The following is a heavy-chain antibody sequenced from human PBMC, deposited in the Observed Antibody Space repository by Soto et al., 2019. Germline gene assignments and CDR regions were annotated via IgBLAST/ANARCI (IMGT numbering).Heavy chain of an antibody. CDR3: ARWYGSEVFDY. CDR2: FYYSGST. CDR1: GGSISSSSYY. Sequence: QLQLQESGPGLVKPSETLSLTCTVSGGSISSSSYYWGWIRQPPGKGLEWIGSFYYSGSTYYNPSLRSRVSIAVDTSKNQCPLKLSSVTAADSAVYYCARWYGSEVFDYWGQGTLVTVSS. D-gene: IGHD3-10*01. J-gene: IGHJ4*02. V-gene: IGHV4-39*01.